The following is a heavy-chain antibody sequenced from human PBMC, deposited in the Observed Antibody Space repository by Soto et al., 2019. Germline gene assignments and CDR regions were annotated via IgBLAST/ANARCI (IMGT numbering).Heavy chain of an antibody. Sequence: EVQLLESGGGLVQPGGSLRLSCAASGFSFSTYAMSWVRQAPGKGLEWVSTIMNSGAGTYYPDSMMGRFTISRDNSKNTVYLQMNSLRAEDTAVYYCAKDLDATVFNFGSWGQGTLVTVSS. CDR3: AKDLDATVFNFGS. CDR1: GFSFSTYA. D-gene: IGHD2-2*01. V-gene: IGHV3-23*01. CDR2: IMNSGAGT. J-gene: IGHJ4*02.